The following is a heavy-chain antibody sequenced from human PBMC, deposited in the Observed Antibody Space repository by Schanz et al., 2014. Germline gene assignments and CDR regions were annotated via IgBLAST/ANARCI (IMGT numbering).Heavy chain of an antibody. J-gene: IGHJ2*01. Sequence: EVQLMESGGGLVKPGGSLRLSCVASGFAFSSFAMTWVRQAPGRGLEWVSFIYIGGNTYYADSVKGRFTISRDNSKNTLYLQMNSLRAEDTAIYYCAKDAPYPFDLWGRGTLITVSS. CDR2: IYIGGNT. CDR1: GFAFSSFA. V-gene: IGHV3-23*01. CDR3: AKDAPYPFDL.